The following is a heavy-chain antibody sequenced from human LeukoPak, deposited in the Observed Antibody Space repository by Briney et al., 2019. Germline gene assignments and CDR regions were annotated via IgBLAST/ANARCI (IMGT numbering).Heavy chain of an antibody. Sequence: GGSLRLSCAASGFTFDDYAMHWVRQAPGKGLEWVSGISWNSGSIGYADSVKGRFTISRDNAKNSLYLQMNSLRAEDTALYYCAKDVNSRSYWYFDLWGRGTLVTVSS. CDR3: AKDVNSRSYWYFDL. J-gene: IGHJ2*01. V-gene: IGHV3-9*01. D-gene: IGHD1-26*01. CDR1: GFTFDDYA. CDR2: ISWNSGSI.